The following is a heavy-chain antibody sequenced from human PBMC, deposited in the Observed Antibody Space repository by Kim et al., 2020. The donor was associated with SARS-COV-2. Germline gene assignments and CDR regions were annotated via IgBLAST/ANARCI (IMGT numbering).Heavy chain of an antibody. Sequence: AQEVQGRVTITADKSTSTAYMELSSLRSEDTAVYYCARVGYYDSSGFFDYWGQGTLVTVSS. J-gene: IGHJ4*02. CDR3: ARVGYYDSSGFFDY. D-gene: IGHD3-22*01. V-gene: IGHV1-69*04.